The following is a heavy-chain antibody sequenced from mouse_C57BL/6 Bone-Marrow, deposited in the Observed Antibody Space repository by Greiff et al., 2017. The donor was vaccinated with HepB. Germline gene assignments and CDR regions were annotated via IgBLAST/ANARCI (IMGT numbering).Heavy chain of an antibody. D-gene: IGHD1-1*01. V-gene: IGHV1-52*01. CDR3: ARVLRFYYFDY. J-gene: IGHJ2*01. CDR2: IDPSDSET. CDR1: GYTFTSYW. Sequence: QVHVKQPGAELVRPGSSVKLSCKASGYTFTSYWMHWVKQRPIQGLEWIGNIDPSDSETHYNQKFKDKATLTVDKSSSTAYMQLSSLTSEDSAVYYCARVLRFYYFDYWGQGTTLTVSS.